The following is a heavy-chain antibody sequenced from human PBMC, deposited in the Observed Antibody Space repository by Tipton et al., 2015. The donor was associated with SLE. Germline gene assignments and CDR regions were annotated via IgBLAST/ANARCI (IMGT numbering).Heavy chain of an antibody. V-gene: IGHV4-61*09. CDR2: ISPSGST. D-gene: IGHD4-11*01. J-gene: IGHJ6*03. Sequence: TLSLTCTVSGDSVSSGGNYWTWVRQPAGKGLEWMGHISPSGSTPYHPSLRSRATISVDTSKNQFSLRLNSVTAADTAVYYCVRDREDHGNYPTVYYRYYMDVWGKGITVTVSS. CDR3: VRDREDHGNYPTVYYRYYMDV. CDR1: GDSVSSGGNY.